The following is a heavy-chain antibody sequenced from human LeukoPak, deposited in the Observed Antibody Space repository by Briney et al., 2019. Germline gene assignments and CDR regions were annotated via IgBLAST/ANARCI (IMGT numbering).Heavy chain of an antibody. Sequence: ASVKVSCKVSGYTLTELSMHWVRQAPGKGLERMGGFDPEDGETIYAQKFQGRVTMTEDTSTDTAYMELSSLRSEDTAVYYCATDLQGVNWFDPWGQGTLVTVSS. CDR3: ATDLQGVNWFDP. J-gene: IGHJ5*02. CDR1: GYTLTELS. V-gene: IGHV1-24*01. CDR2: FDPEDGET.